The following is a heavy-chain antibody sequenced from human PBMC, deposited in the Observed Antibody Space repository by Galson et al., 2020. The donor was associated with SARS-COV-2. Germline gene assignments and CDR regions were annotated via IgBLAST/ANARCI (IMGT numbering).Heavy chain of an antibody. Sequence: GESLKISCKGSGYSFTTYWIAWVRQMPGKGLEWMGIIYSPSFQGQVTISADKSISTAYLQRSSLKASDTAIYYCARLISSAWYWDSWGQGTLVTLSS. D-gene: IGHD6-19*01. V-gene: IGHV5-51*01. CDR3: ARLISSAWYWDS. J-gene: IGHJ4*02. CDR2: IY. CDR1: GYSFTTYW.